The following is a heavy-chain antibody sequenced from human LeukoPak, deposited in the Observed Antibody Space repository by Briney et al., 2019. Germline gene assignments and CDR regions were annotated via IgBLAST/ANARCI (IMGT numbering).Heavy chain of an antibody. D-gene: IGHD6-19*01. V-gene: IGHV3-48*03. Sequence: GGSLSLSCAASGFTFSSYEMNWVRQAPGKGLEWVSKISSSGSAIYYADSVKGRFTISRDNAKSTLYLQMDSLRVEDTAVYYCARGGSLGYWGQGTLVTVSS. CDR1: GFTFSSYE. CDR3: ARGGSLGY. J-gene: IGHJ4*02. CDR2: ISSSGSAI.